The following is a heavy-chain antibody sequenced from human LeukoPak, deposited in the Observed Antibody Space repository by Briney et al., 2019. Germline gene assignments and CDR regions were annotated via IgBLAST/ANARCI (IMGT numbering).Heavy chain of an antibody. J-gene: IGHJ4*02. CDR3: ARTFGGVIGYFDY. CDR2: IYYSGST. D-gene: IGHD3-16*01. Sequence: PSETLSLTCTVSGGSISSYYWSWIRRPPGKGLEWIGYIYYSGSTNYNPSLKSRVTISVDTSKNQFSLKLSSVTAADTAVYYCARTFGGVIGYFDYWGQGTLVTVSS. CDR1: GGSISSYY. V-gene: IGHV4-59*01.